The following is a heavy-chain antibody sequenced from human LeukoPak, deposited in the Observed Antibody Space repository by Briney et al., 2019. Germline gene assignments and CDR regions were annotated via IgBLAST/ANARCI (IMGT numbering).Heavy chain of an antibody. J-gene: IGHJ4*02. CDR2: IINSGGST. V-gene: IGHV3-23*01. CDR1: GFTFSSYA. Sequence: PGGSLRLSCAASGFTFSSYAMSWVRQAPGKGLEWVSAIINSGGSTYYADSVKGRFTLSRDNSKNTLYLQMNSLRAEDTAVYYCAKDRIAAAAGDYFDYWGQGTLVTVSS. D-gene: IGHD6-13*01. CDR3: AKDRIAAAAGDYFDY.